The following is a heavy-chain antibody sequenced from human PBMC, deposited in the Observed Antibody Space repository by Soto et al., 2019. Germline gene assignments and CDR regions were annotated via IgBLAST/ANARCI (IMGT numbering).Heavy chain of an antibody. J-gene: IGHJ4*02. CDR3: ARCGYSYRPFHY. D-gene: IGHD5-18*01. V-gene: IGHV3-53*01. CDR1: GFTVSSNY. Sequence: EVQLVESGGGLIQPGGSLRLSCAASGFTVSSNYMSWVRQAPGKGLEWVSVIYSGGSTYYADSVKGRFTISRDNSKKTLYVRMNSVRAVGTAVYYCARCGYSYRPFHYWGQGTLVTVSS. CDR2: IYSGGST.